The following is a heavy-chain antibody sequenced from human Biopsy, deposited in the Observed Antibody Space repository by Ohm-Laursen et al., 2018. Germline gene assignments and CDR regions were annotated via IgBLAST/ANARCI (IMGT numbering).Heavy chain of an antibody. V-gene: IGHV4-34*01. J-gene: IGHJ6*02. CDR2: INHSGRT. CDR1: GESFNGYY. CDR3: VRGVDYYDPYHYYALDV. Sequence: SDTLSLTWAVYGESFNGYYWSWIRQPPGKGLEWIGEINHSGRTNYNPSLESRVTISVDTSKNQFFLKVRSVTAADTAVYYCVRGVDYYDPYHYYALDVWGQGTTVTVSS. D-gene: IGHD3-22*01.